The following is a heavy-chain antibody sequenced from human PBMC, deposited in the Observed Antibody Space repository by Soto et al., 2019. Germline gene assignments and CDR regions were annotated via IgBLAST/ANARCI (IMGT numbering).Heavy chain of an antibody. V-gene: IGHV3-7*04. CDR1: GFPFAIYW. CDR3: AKDQASGQGSFDS. CDR2: IKQDGSEK. Sequence: TGGSLRLSCAASGFPFAIYWMRWVRHAPGKGLEWVANIKQDGSEKYYADSVKGRFTISRDNSKNTLFLQMSSLRADATAVYYCAKDQASGQGSFDSWGQGTLVTVSS. J-gene: IGHJ4*02.